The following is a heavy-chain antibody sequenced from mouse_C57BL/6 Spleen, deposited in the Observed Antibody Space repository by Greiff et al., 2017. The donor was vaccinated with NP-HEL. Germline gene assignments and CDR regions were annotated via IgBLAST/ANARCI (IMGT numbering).Heavy chain of an antibody. V-gene: IGHV5-6*01. CDR1: GFTFSSYG. CDR3: ARQVYDYDRDYFDY. D-gene: IGHD2-4*01. J-gene: IGHJ2*01. Sequence: EVKLMESGGDLVKPGGSLKLSCAASGFTFSSYGMSWVRQTPDKRLEWVATISSGGSYTYYPDSVKGRFTISRDNAKNTLYLQMSSLKSEDTAMYYGARQVYDYDRDYFDYWGQGTTLTVSS. CDR2: ISSGGSYT.